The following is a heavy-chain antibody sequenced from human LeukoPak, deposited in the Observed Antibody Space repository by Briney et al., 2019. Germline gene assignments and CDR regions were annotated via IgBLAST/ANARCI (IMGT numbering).Heavy chain of an antibody. CDR2: INHSGST. CDR1: GYSISSGYY. Sequence: SETLSLTCSVSGYSISSGYYWSWIRPPPGKGLEWIGEINHSGSTNYNPSLKSRVTISVDTSKNQFSLKLSSVTAADTAVYYCARRLDPIVVVGYYFDYWGQGTLVTVSS. D-gene: IGHD3-22*01. CDR3: ARRLDPIVVVGYYFDY. J-gene: IGHJ4*02. V-gene: IGHV4-38-2*02.